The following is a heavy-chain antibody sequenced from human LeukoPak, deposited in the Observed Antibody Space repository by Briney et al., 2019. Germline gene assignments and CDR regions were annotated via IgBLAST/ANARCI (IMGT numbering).Heavy chain of an antibody. CDR1: GFTFSSYW. D-gene: IGHD1-1*01. V-gene: IGHV3-7*01. Sequence: GGSLRLSCAASGFTFSSYWMSWVRQAPGRGLEWVANIKQDGSEKYYVDSVKGRFTISRDNAKNSLYLQMNSLSAEDTAVYYCARETTGTILGDAFDIWGQGTMVTVSS. CDR3: ARETTGTILGDAFDI. J-gene: IGHJ3*02. CDR2: IKQDGSEK.